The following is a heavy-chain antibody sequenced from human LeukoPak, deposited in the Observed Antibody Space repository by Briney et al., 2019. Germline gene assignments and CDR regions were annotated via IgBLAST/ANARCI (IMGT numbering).Heavy chain of an antibody. Sequence: PSETLSLTCTVSGDSISSYYWSWTRQPPGKGLEWIGYIYYSGSTNYNPSLKSRVTISVDTSKNQFSLKLSSATAADTGVYYCARHYPYGSGSYSPFYFDYWGQGTLVTVSS. CDR3: ARHYPYGSGSYSPFYFDY. V-gene: IGHV4-59*08. CDR1: GDSISSYY. D-gene: IGHD3-10*01. J-gene: IGHJ4*02. CDR2: IYYSGST.